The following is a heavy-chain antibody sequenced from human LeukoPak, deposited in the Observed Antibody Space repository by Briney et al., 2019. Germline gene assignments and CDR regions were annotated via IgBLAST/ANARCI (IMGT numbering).Heavy chain of an antibody. D-gene: IGHD5-12*01. CDR3: ARNPQRGYSGYDVYYYYYMDV. CDR2: ISAYNGNT. CDR1: GYTFTSYG. J-gene: IGHJ6*03. V-gene: IGHV1-18*01. Sequence: ASVKVSCKASGYTFTSYGIIWVRQAPGQGLEWMGWISAYNGNTNYAQKLQGRVTMTTDTSTSTAYMELRSLRSDDTAVYYCARNPQRGYSGYDVYYYYYMDVWGKGTTVTVSS.